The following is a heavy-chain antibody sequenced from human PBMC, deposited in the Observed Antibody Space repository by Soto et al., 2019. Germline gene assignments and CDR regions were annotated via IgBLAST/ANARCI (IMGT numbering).Heavy chain of an antibody. CDR3: ARESYTDYVHDY. D-gene: IGHD3-16*01. Sequence: QVQLVESGGGVVQPGRSLRLSCAASGFTFSSYGMHWVRQAPGKGLEWVAAIWYDGSNKYYVDSVKGRFTISRDNSKNTLYLQMNSLRAEDTAVYYCARESYTDYVHDYWGQGTLVTVSS. V-gene: IGHV3-33*01. J-gene: IGHJ4*02. CDR2: IWYDGSNK. CDR1: GFTFSSYG.